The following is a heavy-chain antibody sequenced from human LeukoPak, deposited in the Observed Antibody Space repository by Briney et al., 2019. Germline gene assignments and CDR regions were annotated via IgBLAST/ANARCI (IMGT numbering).Heavy chain of an antibody. CDR3: ATFRFTGRYFDY. D-gene: IGHD1-14*01. CDR2: FDPEDGET. CDR1: GYTLTELS. J-gene: IGHJ4*02. V-gene: IGHV1-24*01. Sequence: ASVKVSCKVSGYTLTELSMHCVRQAPGKGLEWMGGFDPEDGETIYAQKFQGRVTMTEDTSTDTAYMELSSLRSEDTAVYYCATFRFTGRYFDYWGQGTLVTVSS.